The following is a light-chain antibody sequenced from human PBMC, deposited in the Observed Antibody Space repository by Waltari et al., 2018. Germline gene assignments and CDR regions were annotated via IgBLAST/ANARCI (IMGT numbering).Light chain of an antibody. Sequence: QSALTQPASVSGSPGQSITISCTVTSSDVGGYHHVSWYQQQPGKAPKLLILEVTNRPSGISNRFSGSKSGNTASLTISGLQAEDEGEYYCSSFTTIGTLVVFGGGTKVTVL. J-gene: IGLJ2*01. V-gene: IGLV2-14*01. CDR3: SSFTTIGTLVV. CDR1: SSDVGGYHH. CDR2: EVT.